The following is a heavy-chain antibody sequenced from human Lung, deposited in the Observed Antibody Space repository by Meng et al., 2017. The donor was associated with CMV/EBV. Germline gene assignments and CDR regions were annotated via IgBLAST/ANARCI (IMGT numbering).Heavy chain of an antibody. CDR3: ARDRRGSYVTGWDY. J-gene: IGHJ4*02. V-gene: IGHV4-38-2*02. CDR2: IYYSGNT. D-gene: IGHD3-16*01. CDR1: GSSISSPYY. Sequence: LXCTVSGSSISSPYYWGWIRQPPGMGLEWIGSIYYSGNTYYNPSLKSRVTISVDTSKNQFSLKLSSVTAADTAVYYCARDRRGSYVTGWDYWGQGTLVTVSS.